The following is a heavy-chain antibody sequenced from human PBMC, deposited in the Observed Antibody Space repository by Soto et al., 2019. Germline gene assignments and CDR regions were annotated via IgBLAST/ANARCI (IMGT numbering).Heavy chain of an antibody. V-gene: IGHV3-53*01. CDR1: GFTVSSNY. CDR3: ARDRDGYNAFDI. Sequence: EVQLVESGGGVIQPGGSLRLSCAASGFTVSSNYMSWVRQAPGKGLEWVSVIYSGGSTYYADSVKGRFTISRDNSKNTLYLQMNSRRAEDAAVYYGARDRDGYNAFDIWGQGTMVTVSS. CDR2: IYSGGST. J-gene: IGHJ3*02. D-gene: IGHD5-12*01.